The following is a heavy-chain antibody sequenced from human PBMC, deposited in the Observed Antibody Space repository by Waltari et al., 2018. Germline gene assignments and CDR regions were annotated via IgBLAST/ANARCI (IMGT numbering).Heavy chain of an antibody. Sequence: QVQLQQWGAGLLKPSETLSLTCAVYGGSFSGYYWSWIRQPPGKGLEWIGEINHSGSTNYNPSLKSRVTISVDTSKNQFSLKLSSVTAADTAVYYCARRKQLPPSYYYYGMDVWGQGTTVTVSS. V-gene: IGHV4-34*01. D-gene: IGHD6-6*01. J-gene: IGHJ6*02. CDR1: GGSFSGYY. CDR2: INHSGST. CDR3: ARRKQLPPSYYYYGMDV.